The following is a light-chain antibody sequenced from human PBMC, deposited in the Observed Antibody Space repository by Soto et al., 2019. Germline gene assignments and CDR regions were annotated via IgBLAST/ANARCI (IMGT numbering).Light chain of an antibody. CDR3: QQSYSTTWT. CDR2: AAS. Sequence: DIQMTQSPSSLSESAGDRVTITCRASQAISTYLNWYQQKPGKAPKLLIYAASSLHSGVPSRFSGSGSETDFTLTISSLQPEDFATYSCQQSYSTTWTFGQGTKVDIK. J-gene: IGKJ1*01. V-gene: IGKV1-39*01. CDR1: QAISTY.